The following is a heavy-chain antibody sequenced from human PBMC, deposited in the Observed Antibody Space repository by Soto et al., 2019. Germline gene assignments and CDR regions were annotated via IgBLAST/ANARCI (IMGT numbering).Heavy chain of an antibody. CDR2: INPNSGDT. D-gene: IGHD6-6*01. CDR1: GYTFTGYY. Sequence: ASVKVSCKASGYTFTGYYIHWVRQAPGQGLEWMGWINPNSGDTNFAQKFQGRVTMTRDTSISTVYMELTSRTSDDTAVYYCARGAARASYYYYAKDVCGQGTKVTVSS. J-gene: IGHJ6*02. CDR3: ARGAARASYYYYAKDV. V-gene: IGHV1-2*02.